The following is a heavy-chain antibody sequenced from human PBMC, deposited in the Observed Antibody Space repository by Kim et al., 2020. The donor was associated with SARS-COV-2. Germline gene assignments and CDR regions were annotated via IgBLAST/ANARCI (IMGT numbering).Heavy chain of an antibody. V-gene: IGHV5-51*01. J-gene: IGHJ5*02. Sequence: PSFQGQVTISADKSISTAYLQWSRLKASDTAMYYCARRWFGEPTYSWFDPWGQGTLVTVSS. CDR3: ARRWFGEPTYSWFDP. D-gene: IGHD3-10*01.